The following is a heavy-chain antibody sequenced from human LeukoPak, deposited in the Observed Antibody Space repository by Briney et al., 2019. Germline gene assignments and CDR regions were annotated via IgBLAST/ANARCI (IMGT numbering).Heavy chain of an antibody. D-gene: IGHD1-20*01. CDR3: ARAGVTGRLDP. Sequence: SETLSLTCTVSGGSISSYYWSWIRQPPGKGLEWIGYIYYSGSTNYNPSLKSRVTISVDTSKNQFSLKLSSVTAADTAVYYCARAGVTGRLDPWGQGTLVTVSS. CDR1: GGSISSYY. CDR2: IYYSGST. J-gene: IGHJ5*02. V-gene: IGHV4-59*01.